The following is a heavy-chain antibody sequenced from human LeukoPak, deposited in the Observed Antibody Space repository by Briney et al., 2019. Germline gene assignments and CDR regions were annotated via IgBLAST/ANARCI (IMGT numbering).Heavy chain of an antibody. CDR3: ARSSVVPAAIPYNWFDP. D-gene: IGHD2-2*01. CDR2: RGST. J-gene: IGHJ5*02. Sequence: RGSTNYNPSLKSRVTISVDTSNNHFSLKLSSVTAADTAVYYCARSSVVPAAIPYNWFDPWGQGTLVTVSS. V-gene: IGHV4-61*03.